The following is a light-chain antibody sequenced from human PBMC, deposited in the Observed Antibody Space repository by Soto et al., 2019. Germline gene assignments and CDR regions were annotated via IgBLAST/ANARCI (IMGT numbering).Light chain of an antibody. Sequence: DIQMTQSPSTLSASVGDRVTITCRASQSVRSWLAWYQQKPGRAPKFLIYDASSLESGVPSRFSGSGSGTEFTLTLNNLQPDDFATYYCQQYDNYPLTFGGGTKVE. CDR3: QQYDNYPLT. CDR2: DAS. J-gene: IGKJ4*01. V-gene: IGKV1-5*01. CDR1: QSVRSW.